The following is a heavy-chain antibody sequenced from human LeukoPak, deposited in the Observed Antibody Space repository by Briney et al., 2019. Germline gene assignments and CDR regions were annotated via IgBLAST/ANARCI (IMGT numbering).Heavy chain of an antibody. Sequence: ASVKVSCKASGYTFTSYGISWVRQAPGQGLEWMGWISAYNGNTNYARKLQGRVTMTTDTSTSTAYMELRSLRSDDTAVYYCARVDIVVVPAAPDYWGQGTLVTVSS. CDR1: GYTFTSYG. CDR2: ISAYNGNT. V-gene: IGHV1-18*01. J-gene: IGHJ4*02. CDR3: ARVDIVVVPAAPDY. D-gene: IGHD2-2*01.